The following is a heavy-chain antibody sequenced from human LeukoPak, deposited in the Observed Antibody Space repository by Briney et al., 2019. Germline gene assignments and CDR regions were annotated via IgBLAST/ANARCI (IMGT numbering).Heavy chain of an antibody. CDR1: GFTFDDYA. CDR2: ISWNSGSI. Sequence: GGSLRLSCAASGFTFDDYAMHWVRQVPGKGLEWVSGISWNSGSIGYADSVKGRFTISRDNAKNSLYLQMNSLRAEDTALYYCAKGRSGWYSGMDVGGQGTTVTVPS. J-gene: IGHJ6*02. D-gene: IGHD6-19*01. V-gene: IGHV3-9*01. CDR3: AKGRSGWYSGMDV.